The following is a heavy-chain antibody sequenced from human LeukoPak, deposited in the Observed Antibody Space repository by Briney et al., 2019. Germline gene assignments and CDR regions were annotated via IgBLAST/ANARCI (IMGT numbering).Heavy chain of an antibody. Sequence: RGSLRLSCSASGFAFSNYAMSWVRQAPGKGLELVSALSNSGSSTSYADSVNDRFTISRDNSNNKLYLQMSRLRAEDTATYYCAKHRTCPPYALDVWGQGTAVTVSS. CDR3: AKHRTCPPYALDV. J-gene: IGHJ6*02. CDR2: LSNSGSST. CDR1: GFAFSNYA. V-gene: IGHV3-23*01.